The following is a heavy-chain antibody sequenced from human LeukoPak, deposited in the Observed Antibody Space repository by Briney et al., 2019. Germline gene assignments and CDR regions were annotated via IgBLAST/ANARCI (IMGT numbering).Heavy chain of an antibody. Sequence: GGSLRLSCAASGLTFSSYNMNWVRQAPGKGLEWVSFISSSSSYIYYADSVKGRFTISRDNAKNSLFLQMNSLRAEDTAVYYCARVDYRGGGYFMDVWGRGTPVTVSS. D-gene: IGHD4-11*01. CDR2: ISSSSSYI. J-gene: IGHJ6*03. CDR1: GLTFSSYN. CDR3: ARVDYRGGGYFMDV. V-gene: IGHV3-21*01.